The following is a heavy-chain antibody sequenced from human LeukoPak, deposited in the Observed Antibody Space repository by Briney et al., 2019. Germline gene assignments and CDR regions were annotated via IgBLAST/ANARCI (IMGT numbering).Heavy chain of an antibody. CDR1: GGTFSSYA. CDR2: IIPIFGTA. V-gene: IGHV1-69*06. CDR3: ASTLAVAGTFDY. D-gene: IGHD6-19*01. Sequence: ASVKVSCEASGGTFSSYAISWVRQAPGQGLEWMGGIIPIFGTANYAQKFQGRVTITADKSTSTAYMELSSLRPEDTAVYYCASTLAVAGTFDYWGQGTLVTVSS. J-gene: IGHJ4*02.